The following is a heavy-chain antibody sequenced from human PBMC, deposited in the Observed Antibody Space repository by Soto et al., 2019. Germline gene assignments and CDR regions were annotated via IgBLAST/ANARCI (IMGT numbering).Heavy chain of an antibody. Sequence: QVQLVESGGGVVQPGRSLRLSCAASGFTFSSYGMHWVRQAPGKGLEWVAVISYGGSNKYYADSVKGRFTISRDNSKNTLYLQMNSLRAEDTAVYYCAKDGYYDYVWGSYRYSAFDIWGQGTMVTVSS. CDR2: ISYGGSNK. V-gene: IGHV3-30*18. D-gene: IGHD3-16*02. CDR3: AKDGYYDYVWGSYRYSAFDI. J-gene: IGHJ3*02. CDR1: GFTFSSYG.